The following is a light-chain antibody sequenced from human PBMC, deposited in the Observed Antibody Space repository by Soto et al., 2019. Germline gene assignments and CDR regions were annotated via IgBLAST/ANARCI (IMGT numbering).Light chain of an antibody. CDR3: QQYGISPRG. CDR1: QSVYSSY. J-gene: IGKJ1*01. V-gene: IGKV3-20*01. CDR2: GAS. Sequence: EIVLTQSPGTLSLSPGERATLACRASQSVYSSYLAWHQQKPGQAPRLIIYGASNRATGIPDRFSGSGSGTDFTLNISRMEPEEFAVYYCQQYGISPRGFGQGNKVEIK.